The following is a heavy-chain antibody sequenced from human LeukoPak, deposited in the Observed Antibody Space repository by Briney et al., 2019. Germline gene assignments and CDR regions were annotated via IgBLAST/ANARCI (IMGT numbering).Heavy chain of an antibody. V-gene: IGHV3-30*03. Sequence: GRSLRLSCAASGFTFSSYGMHWVRQAPGKGLEWVAVISYDGSNKYYADSVKGRFTISRDNSKNTLYLQMNSLRAEDTATYYCARDGTLLGSDSNYYYGMDVWGQGTTVTVSS. CDR3: ARDGTLLGSDSNYYYGMDV. CDR2: ISYDGSNK. J-gene: IGHJ6*02. D-gene: IGHD2-21*02. CDR1: GFTFSSYG.